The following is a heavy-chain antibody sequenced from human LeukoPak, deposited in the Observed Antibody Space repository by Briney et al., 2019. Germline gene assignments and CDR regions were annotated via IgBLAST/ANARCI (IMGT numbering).Heavy chain of an antibody. J-gene: IGHJ6*02. CDR2: ISWNSGSI. D-gene: IGHD3-10*01. V-gene: IGHV3-9*01. Sequence: GRSLRLSCAASGFTFDDYAMHWVRQAPGNGLEWVSGISWNSGSIGYADSVKGRFAISRDNAENSLYLQMNSLRAEDTALYDCAKSPRYYYGAGGYYYGMDVWGQGTTVTVSS. CDR1: GFTFDDYA. CDR3: AKSPRYYYGAGGYYYGMDV.